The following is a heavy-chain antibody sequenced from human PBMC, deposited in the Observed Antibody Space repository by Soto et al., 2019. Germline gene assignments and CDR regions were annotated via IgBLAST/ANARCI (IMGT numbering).Heavy chain of an antibody. CDR3: ARRSAVVVAATEAFAY. D-gene: IGHD2-15*01. J-gene: IGHJ4*02. CDR2: IIPILGIA. Sequence: QVQLVQSGAEVKKPGSSVKVSCKASGGTFSTYTISWVRQAPGQGLEWMGRIIPILGIANYAQKFQGRDTITADKSTSTAYMALRRLRSEDTAVYYCARRSAVVVAATEAFAYWGQGTLVTVSS. V-gene: IGHV1-69*02. CDR1: GGTFSTYT.